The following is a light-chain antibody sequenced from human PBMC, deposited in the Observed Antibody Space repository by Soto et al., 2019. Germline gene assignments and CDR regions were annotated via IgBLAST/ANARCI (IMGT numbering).Light chain of an antibody. J-gene: IGKJ1*01. CDR2: WAS. CDR1: QSALYSSTNKNY. Sequence: DIVMTQSPDSLAVSLGERATINCKSSQSALYSSTNKNYLAWYQQRPGQPPKLLIYWASTRESGVPDRFSGSGSGTDFTLTISSLQAEDVAVYYCQQYYSTPWTFGQGTKVDIK. CDR3: QQYYSTPWT. V-gene: IGKV4-1*01.